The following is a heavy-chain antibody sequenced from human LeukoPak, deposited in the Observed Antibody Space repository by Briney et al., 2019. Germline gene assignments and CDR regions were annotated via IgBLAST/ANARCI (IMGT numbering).Heavy chain of an antibody. CDR2: INPNSGGT. Sequence: ASVKVSCKASGYTFTGYYMHWVRQAPGQGLEWMGWINPNSGGTNYAQKFQGRVTMTRDTSISTAYMELSRLRSDDTAVYYCARLLDVVLPQSHYYYYMDVWGKGTTLTVSS. V-gene: IGHV1-2*02. CDR3: ARLLDVVLPQSHYYYYMDV. J-gene: IGHJ6*03. CDR1: GYTFTGYY. D-gene: IGHD2-2*01.